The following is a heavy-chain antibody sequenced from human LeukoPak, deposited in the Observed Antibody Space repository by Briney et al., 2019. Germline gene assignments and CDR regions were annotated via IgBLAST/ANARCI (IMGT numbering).Heavy chain of an antibody. Sequence: GGSLKLSCVVSRLTFNSNAMYWVRQAPGKGLEWVSGISVSGGSEYYADSVKGRFSVSRDNSKHTVYLQMNSLRAEDTAVYFCASHAHDYDSSGYFDSWGQGALVTVSS. D-gene: IGHD3-22*01. CDR1: RLTFNSNA. CDR3: ASHAHDYDSSGYFDS. V-gene: IGHV3-23*01. CDR2: ISVSGGSE. J-gene: IGHJ4*02.